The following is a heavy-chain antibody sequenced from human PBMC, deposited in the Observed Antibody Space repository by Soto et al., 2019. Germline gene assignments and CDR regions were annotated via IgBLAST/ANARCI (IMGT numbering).Heavy chain of an antibody. V-gene: IGHV1-69*06. CDR3: ARRVYAPPVYYYYGMDV. CDR1: GGTFSSYA. J-gene: IGHJ6*02. CDR2: IIPIFGTA. D-gene: IGHD2-8*01. Sequence: QVQLVQSGAEVKKPGSSVKVSCKASGGTFSSYAISWVRQAPGQGLEWMGGIIPIFGTANYAQKFQGRVTITADKSTSTAYMELSSLRSEDTAVYYCARRVYAPPVYYYYGMDVWGQGTTVTVSS.